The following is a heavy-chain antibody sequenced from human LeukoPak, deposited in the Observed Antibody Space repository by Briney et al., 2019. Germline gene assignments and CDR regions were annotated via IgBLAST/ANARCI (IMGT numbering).Heavy chain of an antibody. CDR3: AREYYDSSGYTLYFQH. D-gene: IGHD3-22*01. CDR2: IIPIFGTA. Sequence: SVKVSCKDSGGTFSSYAISWVRQAPGQGLEWMGGIIPIFGTANYAQKFQGRVTITADESTSTAYMELSSLRSEDTAVYYCAREYYDSSGYTLYFQHWGQGTLVTVSS. CDR1: GGTFSSYA. J-gene: IGHJ1*01. V-gene: IGHV1-69*13.